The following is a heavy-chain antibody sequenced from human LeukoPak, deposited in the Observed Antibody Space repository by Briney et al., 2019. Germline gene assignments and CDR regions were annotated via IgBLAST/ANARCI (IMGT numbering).Heavy chain of an antibody. CDR2: IDGSGDST. CDR1: GFTFRTFD. D-gene: IGHD6-19*01. Sequence: PGGSLRLSCAASGFTFRTFDMAWVREAPGKGLQWVSSIDGSGDSTYYADSVKGRFTISRDNSKNTLYLQMNRLRAGDTAVYYCAKVIDTSIAVASADFDYWGQGNLVTVSS. V-gene: IGHV3-23*01. CDR3: AKVIDTSIAVASADFDY. J-gene: IGHJ4*02.